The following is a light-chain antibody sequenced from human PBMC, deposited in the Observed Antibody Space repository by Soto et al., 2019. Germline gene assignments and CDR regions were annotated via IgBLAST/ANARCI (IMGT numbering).Light chain of an antibody. V-gene: IGKV1-39*01. CDR1: QDISNY. CDR3: QQSYSTPIT. Sequence: DIQMTQSPSSLSASVGDRVTITCQASQDISNYLNWYQQEPGKAPKFLIYAASSLQSGVPSRFSGSGSGTDFTLTISSLQPEDFATYYCQQSYSTPITFGQGTRLEIK. J-gene: IGKJ5*01. CDR2: AAS.